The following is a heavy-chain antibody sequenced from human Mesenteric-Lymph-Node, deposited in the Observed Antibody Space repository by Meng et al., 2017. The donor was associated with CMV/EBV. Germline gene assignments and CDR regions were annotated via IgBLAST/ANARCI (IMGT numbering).Heavy chain of an antibody. CDR2: VYWNDDI. J-gene: IGHJ4*02. V-gene: IGHV2-5*01. D-gene: IGHD5-12*01. CDR1: FSISTIGLS. CDR3: AHGGSGYDFGAGGFDY. Sequence: FSISTIGLSVGWMRQPPGKALEWLALVYWNDDIRCSPSLKNRLTATRDTSKNQVVLRMTNMDPMDSATYYCAHGGSGYDFGAGGFDYWGQGTLVTVSS.